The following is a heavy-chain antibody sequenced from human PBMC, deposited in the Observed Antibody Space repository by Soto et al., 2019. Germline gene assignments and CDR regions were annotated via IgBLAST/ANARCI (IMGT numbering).Heavy chain of an antibody. CDR2: INHSGST. J-gene: IGHJ6*02. V-gene: IGHV4-34*01. D-gene: IGHD2-15*01. Sequence: SETLSLTCAVYGGSFSGYYWSWIRQHPGKGLEWIGEINHSGSTNYNPSLKSRVTISVDTSKKQFSLKLSALTAADTAVYYCAAICGSPCCYGTDFWGQVTSVTVSS. CDR3: AAICGSPCCYGTDF. CDR1: GGSFSGYY.